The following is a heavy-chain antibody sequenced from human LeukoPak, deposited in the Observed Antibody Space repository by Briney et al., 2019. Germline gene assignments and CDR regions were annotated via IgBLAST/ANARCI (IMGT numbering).Heavy chain of an antibody. V-gene: IGHV1-24*01. J-gene: IGHJ4*02. D-gene: IGHD2-2*01. CDR1: GYTLTDLS. Sequence: ASVTVSCKVSGYTLTDLSMHWVRQAPGKGLEWMGGFDPEDGETIYAQKFQGRVTMTEDTSTDTAYMELSSLRAEDTAVYDCATDLGYCSSTSCYSIGWGQGTLVTVSS. CDR3: ATDLGYCSSTSCYSIG. CDR2: FDPEDGET.